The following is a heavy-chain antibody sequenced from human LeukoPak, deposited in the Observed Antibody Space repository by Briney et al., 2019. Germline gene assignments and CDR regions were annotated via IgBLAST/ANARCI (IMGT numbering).Heavy chain of an antibody. CDR3: ARDPTTVTTIFDS. J-gene: IGHJ4*02. V-gene: IGHV4-59*12. CDR2: IYYSGST. Sequence: SETLSLTCTVSGGSISSYYWSWIRQPPGKGLEWIGYIYYSGSTNYNPSLKSRVTISVDTSKNQFSLKLSSVTAADTAVYYCARDPTTVTTIFDSWGQGTLVTVSS. D-gene: IGHD4-17*01. CDR1: GGSISSYY.